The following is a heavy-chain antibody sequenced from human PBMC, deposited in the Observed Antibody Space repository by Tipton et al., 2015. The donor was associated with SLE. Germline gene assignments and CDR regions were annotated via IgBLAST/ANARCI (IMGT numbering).Heavy chain of an antibody. J-gene: IGHJ4*02. CDR1: IGSFSGYR. CDR2: INHSGST. D-gene: IGHD6-6*01. CDR3: TRLAGRRFPFDS. Sequence: TLSLTCAVYIGSFSGYRWSWIRQPPGKGLEWIGEINHSGSTNYSPSLKSRVTISVDTSKNQFPLKLSSVTAADTAVYFCTRLAGRRFPFDSWGQGTLVTVSS. V-gene: IGHV4-34*01.